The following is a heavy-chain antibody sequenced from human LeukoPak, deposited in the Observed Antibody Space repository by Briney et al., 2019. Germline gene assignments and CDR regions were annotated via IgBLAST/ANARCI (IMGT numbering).Heavy chain of an antibody. CDR3: ARAIENSSGYYRDY. CDR1: GGSISSYY. J-gene: IGHJ4*02. D-gene: IGHD3-22*01. Sequence: PSETLSLTCTVSGGSISSYYWRWIRQPAGKGLEWIGRIYTSGSTNYNPSLKSRVTMSVDTSKNQFSLKLSSVTAADTAVYYCARAIENSSGYYRDYWGQGTLVTVSS. V-gene: IGHV4-4*07. CDR2: IYTSGST.